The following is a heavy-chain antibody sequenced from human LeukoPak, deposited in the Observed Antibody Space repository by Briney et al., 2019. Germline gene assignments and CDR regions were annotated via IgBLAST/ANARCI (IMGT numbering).Heavy chain of an antibody. CDR3: AREADYYYYGMDV. J-gene: IGHJ6*02. CDR2: IYYSGST. Sequence: SETLSLTCTVSGGSISSYYWSWIRQPPGKGLEWIGYIYYSGSTNYNPSLKSRVTISVDPSKNQFSLKLSSVTAADTAVYYCAREADYYYYGMDVWGQGTTVTVSS. CDR1: GGSISSYY. V-gene: IGHV4-59*12.